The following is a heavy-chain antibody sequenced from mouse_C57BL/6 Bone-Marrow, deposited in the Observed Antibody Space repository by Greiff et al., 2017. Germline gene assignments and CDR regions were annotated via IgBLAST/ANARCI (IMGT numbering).Heavy chain of an antibody. V-gene: IGHV5-17*01. CDR1: GFTFSDYG. Sequence: EVKLMESGGGLVKPGGSLKLSCAASGFTFSDYGMHWVRQAPEKGLEWVAYISSGSSTIYYADTVKGRFTISRNNAKNTLFLQMTSLRSDDTALYYCARRYYGGFAYWGQGTLVTVSA. D-gene: IGHD1-1*01. CDR2: ISSGSSTI. CDR3: ARRYYGGFAY. J-gene: IGHJ3*01.